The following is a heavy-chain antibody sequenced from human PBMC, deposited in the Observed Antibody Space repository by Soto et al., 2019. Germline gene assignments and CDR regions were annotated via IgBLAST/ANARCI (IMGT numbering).Heavy chain of an antibody. V-gene: IGHV1-2*02. CDR3: ARESITIFGAGYGMDV. Sequence: ASVKVSCKASGYTFTCYYMHWVRQAPGQGLEWMGWINPNSGGTNYAQKFQGRVTMTRDTSISTAYMELSRLRSDDTAVYYCARESITIFGAGYGMDVWGQGTTVTVSS. CDR1: GYTFTCYY. CDR2: INPNSGGT. D-gene: IGHD3-3*01. J-gene: IGHJ6*02.